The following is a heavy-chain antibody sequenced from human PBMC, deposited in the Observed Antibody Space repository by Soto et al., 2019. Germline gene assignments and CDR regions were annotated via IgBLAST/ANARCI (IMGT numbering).Heavy chain of an antibody. V-gene: IGHV3-74*01. Sequence: EVQLVESGGGLVQPGGSLRLSCVASGFTISSHWMHWVRQAPGKGLVWVSRINSDGSSTSYADSVKGRFIISRDNAKNTLYLQMNILRAEDTAVYYCVRCYSGTYGCFDPWGQGTLVTVSS. CDR3: VRCYSGTYGCFDP. CDR2: INSDGSST. J-gene: IGHJ5*02. CDR1: GFTISSHW. D-gene: IGHD1-26*01.